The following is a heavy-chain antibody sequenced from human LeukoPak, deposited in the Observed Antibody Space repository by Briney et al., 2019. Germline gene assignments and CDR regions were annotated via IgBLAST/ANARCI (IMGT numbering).Heavy chain of an antibody. D-gene: IGHD3-16*01. CDR2: IKYDGSEK. V-gene: IGHV3-7*02. J-gene: IGHJ4*02. CDR1: GFPFSNDW. CDR3: ARGLGGGY. Sequence: GGSLRLSCAASGFPFSNDWMTCVPQAPGKGLEWVDNIKYDGSEKNNVDAVKGRFTISRYNAKNSLYLQMNSLRAEDTAVYYWARGLGGGYWGQGTQVTVSS.